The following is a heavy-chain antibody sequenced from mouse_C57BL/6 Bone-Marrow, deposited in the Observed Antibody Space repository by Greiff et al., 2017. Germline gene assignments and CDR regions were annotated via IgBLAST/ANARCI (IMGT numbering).Heavy chain of an antibody. D-gene: IGHD1-1*01. Sequence: QVQLQQPGAELVMPGASVKLSCKASGYTFTSYWMHWVKQRPGQGLEWIGEIDPSDSYTNYNQKFKGKSTLTVDKSSSTAYMELHSLTSEDSAVYFCARDYGSSYWYFDVWGTGTTVTVSS. CDR1: GYTFTSYW. CDR2: IDPSDSYT. CDR3: ARDYGSSYWYFDV. V-gene: IGHV1-69*01. J-gene: IGHJ1*03.